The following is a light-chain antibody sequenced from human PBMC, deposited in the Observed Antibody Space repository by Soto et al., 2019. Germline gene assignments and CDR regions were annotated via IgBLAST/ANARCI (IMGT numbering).Light chain of an antibody. Sequence: DIVMTQSPDSLAVSLGERATINCKSSQSVLYNSNNKNYLAWYQQKPGQPPKLLIYWASTRESGVPDRFSGSGSGTDFTLTIGSLQAEDVAVYYCQQYYSTPLTFGQGTKVEIK. CDR3: QQYYSTPLT. CDR2: WAS. V-gene: IGKV4-1*01. CDR1: QSVLYNSNNKNY. J-gene: IGKJ1*01.